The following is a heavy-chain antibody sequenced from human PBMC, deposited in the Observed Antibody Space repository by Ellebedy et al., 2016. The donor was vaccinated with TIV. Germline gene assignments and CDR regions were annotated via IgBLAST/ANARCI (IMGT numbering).Heavy chain of an antibody. CDR2: ISTYNGHT. CDR3: ARDTPHLLRGGLFDY. CDR1: GYTFTNFG. D-gene: IGHD3-10*01. V-gene: IGHV1-18*01. J-gene: IGHJ4*02. Sequence: ASVKVSCKTSGYTFTNFGISWVRQAPGQGLQWMGWISTYNGHTNYAQELQGRVTLTTDTTTNTAYMELRSLRSADTAVYYCARDTPHLLRGGLFDYWGQGTLISVSS.